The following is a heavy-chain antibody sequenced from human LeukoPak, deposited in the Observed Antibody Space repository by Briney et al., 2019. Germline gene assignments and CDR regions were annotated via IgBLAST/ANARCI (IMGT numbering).Heavy chain of an antibody. CDR2: IYPGDSDT. Sequence: GESLKISCKGSGYSFTSYWIGWVRQMPGKGLEWMGIIYPGDSDTRYSPSFQGQVTISADKSISTAYLQWSSLKASDTAMYYCARRKIKNYYYDSSGYQLDWFDPWGQGTLVTVSS. V-gene: IGHV5-51*01. D-gene: IGHD3-22*01. CDR1: GYSFTSYW. J-gene: IGHJ5*02. CDR3: ARRKIKNYYYDSSGYQLDWFDP.